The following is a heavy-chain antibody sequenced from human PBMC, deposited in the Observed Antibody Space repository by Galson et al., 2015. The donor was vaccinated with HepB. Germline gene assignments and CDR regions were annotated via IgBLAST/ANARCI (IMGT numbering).Heavy chain of an antibody. CDR2: ISAYNGNT. V-gene: IGHV1-18*01. CDR1: GCTFTSYG. CDR3: ARDRDSSSSDYYFYMDV. J-gene: IGHJ6*03. D-gene: IGHD6-6*01. Sequence: SVKVSCKASGCTFTSYGISWVRQAPGQGLEWMGWISAYNGNTNYAQKLQGRVTMTTDTSTSTAYMELRSLRSDDTAVYYCARDRDSSSSDYYFYMDVWGKGTTVTVSS.